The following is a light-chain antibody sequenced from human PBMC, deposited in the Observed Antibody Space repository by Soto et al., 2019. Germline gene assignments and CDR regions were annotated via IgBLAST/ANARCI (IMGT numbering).Light chain of an antibody. Sequence: IGLTQSPATLSLSPGERAILYCRASQTVDSNYLTWYQQKPGQTPRLLIYDASSRATGIPDRFSGSGSGTDFTLTISRLEPEDFAVDYCQQYGNSLYTFGQGTKLEIK. CDR3: QQYGNSLYT. CDR2: DAS. V-gene: IGKV3-20*01. J-gene: IGKJ2*01. CDR1: QTVDSNY.